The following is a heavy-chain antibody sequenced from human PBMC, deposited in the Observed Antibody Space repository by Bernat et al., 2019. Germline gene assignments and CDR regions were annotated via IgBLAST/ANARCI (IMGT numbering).Heavy chain of an antibody. D-gene: IGHD4-23*01. CDR1: GGSISSYY. Sequence: QVQLQESGPGLVKPSETLSLTCTVSGGSISSYYWSWIRQPPGKGLEWIGYIYYSGSTNYNPSLKSRVTISVDTSKNQVSLKLSSVTAADTAVYYCARAPDYGGNGEFDYWGQGTLVTVSS. CDR2: IYYSGST. J-gene: IGHJ4*02. CDR3: ARAPDYGGNGEFDY. V-gene: IGHV4-59*01.